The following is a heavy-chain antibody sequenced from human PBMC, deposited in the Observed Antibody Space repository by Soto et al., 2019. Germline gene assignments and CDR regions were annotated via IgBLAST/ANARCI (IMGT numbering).Heavy chain of an antibody. CDR2: INHSGST. D-gene: IGHD4-4*01. V-gene: IGHV4-34*01. Sequence: SETLSLTCAVYGGSFSGYYWSWIRQPPGKGLEWIGEINHSGSTNYNPSLKSRVTISVDTSKSQFSLKLSSVTAADTAVYYCARADSNSYFDYWGQGTLVTVSS. CDR3: ARADSNSYFDY. J-gene: IGHJ4*02. CDR1: GGSFSGYY.